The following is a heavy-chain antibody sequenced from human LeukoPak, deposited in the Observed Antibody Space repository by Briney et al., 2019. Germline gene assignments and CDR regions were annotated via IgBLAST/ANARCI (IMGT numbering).Heavy chain of an antibody. D-gene: IGHD1-26*01. CDR2: ISHIVNT. J-gene: IGHJ4*02. V-gene: IGHV4-39*07. CDR1: GDSFTSYAYY. CDR3: ARQEWDSDAGYYFDF. Sequence: SETLSLTCSVSGDSFTSYAYYWGWIRQPPGKGLEWIGCISHIVNTDYNPSLKTRVTLSVATSKNPFSLKLSSVTPADTPVYYCARQEWDSDAGYYFDFWGQGTLVTVSS.